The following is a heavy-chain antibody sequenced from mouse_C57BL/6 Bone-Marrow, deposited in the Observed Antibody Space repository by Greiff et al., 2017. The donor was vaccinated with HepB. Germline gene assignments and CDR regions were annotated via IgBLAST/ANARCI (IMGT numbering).Heavy chain of an antibody. V-gene: IGHV1-20*01. CDR1: GYSFTGYF. J-gene: IGHJ4*01. CDR2: INPYNGDT. CDR3: ARGTDGNFAMDY. D-gene: IGHD2-1*01. Sequence: VQLQQSGPELVKPGDSVKISCKASGYSFTGYFMNWVMQSHGKSLEWIGRINPYNGDTFYNQKFKGKATLTVDESSSTAHMELRRLTSEDSAVYYCARGTDGNFAMDYWGQGTSVTVSS.